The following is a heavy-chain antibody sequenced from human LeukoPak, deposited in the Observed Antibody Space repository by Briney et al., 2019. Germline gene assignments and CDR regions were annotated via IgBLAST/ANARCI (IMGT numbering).Heavy chain of an antibody. Sequence: ASVKVSCKASGYTFTGYYMHWVRQAPGQGLEWMGWINPNSGGTNYAQKFQGRVTMTRDTSISTAYMELSRLRSDDTAVYYCARSDIERAVAGEFDYWGQGTLVTVSS. CDR3: ARSDIERAVAGEFDY. CDR1: GYTFTGYY. V-gene: IGHV1-2*02. D-gene: IGHD6-19*01. J-gene: IGHJ4*02. CDR2: INPNSGGT.